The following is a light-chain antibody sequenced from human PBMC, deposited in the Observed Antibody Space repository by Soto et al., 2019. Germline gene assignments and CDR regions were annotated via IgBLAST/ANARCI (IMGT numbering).Light chain of an antibody. V-gene: IGLV1-40*01. J-gene: IGLJ1*01. CDR3: QSYASSVSGYV. Sequence: REPPSVRGDPAERVAISCNRSSANSGAAYNVAWYQQLPGTAPKLLIYGNNNRPSGVPARFSGSKSGTSASLAIAGLQAEDEGDYFCQSYASSVSGYVFGTGTKVTVL. CDR1: SANSGAAYN. CDR2: GNN.